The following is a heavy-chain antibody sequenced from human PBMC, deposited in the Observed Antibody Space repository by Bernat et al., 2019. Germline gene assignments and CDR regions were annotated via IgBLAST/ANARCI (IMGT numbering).Heavy chain of an antibody. Sequence: QLQLQESGPGLVKPSETLSLTCTVSGGSISSSSYYWDWIRQPPGKGLEWIGSIYYSGSTNYNPSLKSRVTISVDTSKNQFSLKLSSVTAADTAVYYCARQLHPAAAASWDYWGQGTLVTVSS. J-gene: IGHJ4*02. CDR1: GGSISSSSYY. CDR3: ARQLHPAAAASWDY. V-gene: IGHV4-39*01. CDR2: IYYSGST. D-gene: IGHD6-13*01.